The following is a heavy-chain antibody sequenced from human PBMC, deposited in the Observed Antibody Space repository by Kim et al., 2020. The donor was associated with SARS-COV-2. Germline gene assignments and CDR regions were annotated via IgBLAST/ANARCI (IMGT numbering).Heavy chain of an antibody. V-gene: IGHV1-69*13. D-gene: IGHD1-26*01. J-gene: IGHJ6*02. Sequence: SVKVSCKASGGTFSSYAISWVRQAPGQGLEWMGGIIPIFGTANYAQKFQGRVTITADESTSTAYMELSSLRSEDTAVYYCARGRPSGGGLGMDVWGQGTTVTVSS. CDR1: GGTFSSYA. CDR2: IIPIFGTA. CDR3: ARGRPSGGGLGMDV.